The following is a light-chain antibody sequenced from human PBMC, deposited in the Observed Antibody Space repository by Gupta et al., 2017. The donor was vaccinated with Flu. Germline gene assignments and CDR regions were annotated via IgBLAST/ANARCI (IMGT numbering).Light chain of an antibody. CDR3: QRRNDSFT. V-gene: IGKV3-11*01. CDR2: DAS. Sequence: IVLTQSPATLSLSPGDRATLSCRASQSVNYYLAWYQQRPGQAPRLLIYDASKRATVVPVRFSGGGSGTYFTLTISSLHPEVFAVYYCQRRNDSFTFGGGTKVEIK. CDR1: QSVNYY. J-gene: IGKJ4*01.